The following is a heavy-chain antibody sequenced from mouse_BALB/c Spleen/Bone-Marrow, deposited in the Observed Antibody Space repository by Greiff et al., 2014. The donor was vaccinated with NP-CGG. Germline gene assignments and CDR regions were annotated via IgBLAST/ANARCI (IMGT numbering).Heavy chain of an antibody. CDR1: GFTFSGFG. CDR2: IGVGGTYT. Sequence: DVQLQESGGDLVKPGGSLKLSCAASGFTFSGFGMSWVRQSPDKRLEWVATIGVGGTYTYYPDSVKGRFTISRGNAKNTLYLRMSSLKSEDTAMYYCARPFTTVVATVFAYWGQGTLVTVSA. D-gene: IGHD1-1*01. V-gene: IGHV5-6*01. J-gene: IGHJ3*01. CDR3: ARPFTTVVATVFAY.